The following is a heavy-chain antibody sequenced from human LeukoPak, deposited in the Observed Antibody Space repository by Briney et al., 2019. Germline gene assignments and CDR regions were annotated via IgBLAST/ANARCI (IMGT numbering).Heavy chain of an antibody. D-gene: IGHD6-19*01. J-gene: IGHJ5*02. Sequence: PGGSLRLSCAASGFTFSDYYMSWIRQAPGKGLDWVSYISSSGTVMYYADSVKGRFTISRDNSKNTLYLQMNSLRAEDTAVYYCAKDYRSSGPVPRWFDPWGQGTLVTVSS. CDR1: GFTFSDYY. CDR2: ISSSGTVM. V-gene: IGHV3-11*01. CDR3: AKDYRSSGPVPRWFDP.